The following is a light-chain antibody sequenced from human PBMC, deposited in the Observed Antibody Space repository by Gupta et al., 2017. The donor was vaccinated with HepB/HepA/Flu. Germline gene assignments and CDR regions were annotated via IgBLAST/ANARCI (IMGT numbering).Light chain of an antibody. V-gene: IGLV2-8*01. Sequence: QSAPTQPPSASGSPGQSVTISCTGTSSDIGAYNLVSWYQQHPGKAPKLIIYDVFQRPSGVPDRFSGSKSGNTASLTVSGLQVEDEADYYCFSYAGNDNWVFGGGTKVTVL. CDR1: SSDIGAYNL. CDR3: FSYAGNDNWV. J-gene: IGLJ1*01. CDR2: DVF.